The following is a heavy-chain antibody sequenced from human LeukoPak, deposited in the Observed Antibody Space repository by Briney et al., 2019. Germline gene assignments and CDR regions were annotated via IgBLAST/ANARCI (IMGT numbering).Heavy chain of an antibody. V-gene: IGHV3-21*01. J-gene: IGHJ4*02. CDR2: ISIGTSFI. CDR1: GFTFSSYN. Sequence: GGSLRLSCAASGFTFSSYNMNWVRQAPGKGLEWVAYISIGTSFIYYADSVKGRFTISRDNAKDSLYLQMNSLRAEDTAVYYCARDKLVGPTQFDYWGQGTLVTVSS. CDR3: ARDKLVGPTQFDY. D-gene: IGHD1-26*01.